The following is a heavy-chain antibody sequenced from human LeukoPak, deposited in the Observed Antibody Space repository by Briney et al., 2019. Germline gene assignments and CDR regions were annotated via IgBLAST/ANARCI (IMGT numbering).Heavy chain of an antibody. J-gene: IGHJ4*02. CDR1: GFTFSSYS. D-gene: IGHD3-10*01. CDR3: ARVGAPRRLTAYYFDY. Sequence: GSLRLSCAASGFTFSSYSMNWVRQPPGKGLEWIGEINHSGSTNYNPSLKSRVTISVDTSKNQFSLKLSSVTAADTAVYYCARVGAPRRLTAYYFDYWGQGTLVTVSS. V-gene: IGHV4-34*01. CDR2: INHSGST.